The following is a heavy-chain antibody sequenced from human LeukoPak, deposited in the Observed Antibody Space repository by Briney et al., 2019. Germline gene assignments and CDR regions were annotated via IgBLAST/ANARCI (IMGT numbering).Heavy chain of an antibody. CDR1: GGSISSSSYY. Sequence: SETLSLTCTVSGGSISSSSYYWGWLRQPPGKGLEWIGSIYYSGSTYYNPSLKSRVTISVDTSKNQFSLKLSSVTAADTAVYYCARDWANGAFDIWGQGTMVTVSS. CDR2: IYYSGST. J-gene: IGHJ3*02. V-gene: IGHV4-39*07. CDR3: ARDWANGAFDI. D-gene: IGHD2-8*01.